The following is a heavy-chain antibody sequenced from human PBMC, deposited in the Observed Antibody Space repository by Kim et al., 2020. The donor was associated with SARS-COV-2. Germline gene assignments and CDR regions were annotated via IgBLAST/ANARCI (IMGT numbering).Heavy chain of an antibody. CDR3: ATEGDDSSGYYAF. CDR2: IHYSGST. Sequence: SETLSLTCTVSGGSISSYYWSWIRQPPGKGLEWIGYIHYSGSTNYNPSLKSRVTISVETSKNQFSLKLTSVTAADTAAYYCATEGDDSSGYYAFWGQGTL. D-gene: IGHD3-22*01. V-gene: IGHV4-59*01. J-gene: IGHJ4*02. CDR1: GGSISSYY.